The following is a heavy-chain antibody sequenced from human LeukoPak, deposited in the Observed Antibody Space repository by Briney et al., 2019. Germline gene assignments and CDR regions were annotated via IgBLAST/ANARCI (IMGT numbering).Heavy chain of an antibody. J-gene: IGHJ4*02. Sequence: GGSLRLSCVGTGFTFSTYRMNWVRQAPGKGLEWVSSISSSSSYIYHADSVKGRITISRDNAKNSLYLQMNSLRVEDTAVYYCARDKDVYFDYWGQGTLVTVSS. CDR1: GFTFSTYR. CDR3: ARDKDVYFDY. V-gene: IGHV3-21*01. CDR2: ISSSSSYI.